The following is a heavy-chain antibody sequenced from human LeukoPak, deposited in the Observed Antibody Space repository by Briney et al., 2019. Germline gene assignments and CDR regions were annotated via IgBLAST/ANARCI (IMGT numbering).Heavy chain of an antibody. J-gene: IGHJ4*02. CDR1: GGSISSSSYY. V-gene: IGHV4-39*07. D-gene: IGHD3-22*01. CDR3: ARPLYYYDSSGYDV. CDR2: IYYSGSS. Sequence: SETLSLTCTVSGGSISSSSYYWGWIRQPPGKGLEWIGSIYYSGSSNYNPSLKSRVTISVDTSKNQFSLKLRSVTAADTAVYYCARPLYYYDSSGYDVWGQGTLVTVSS.